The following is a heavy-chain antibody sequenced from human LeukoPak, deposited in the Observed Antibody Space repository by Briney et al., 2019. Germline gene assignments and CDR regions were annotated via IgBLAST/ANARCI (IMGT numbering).Heavy chain of an antibody. CDR2: IYGGDSET. D-gene: IGHD6-19*01. J-gene: IGHJ4*02. V-gene: IGHV5-51*01. Sequence: GESLKISCKGSGYSFTSYWIGWVRQMPGKGLEWMGIIYGGDSETRYSPSLQGQVTISADKSISTAYLQWGSLKASDTAMYYCARTTTYSSGWYGAYWGQGTLVTVSS. CDR1: GYSFTSYW. CDR3: ARTTTYSSGWYGAY.